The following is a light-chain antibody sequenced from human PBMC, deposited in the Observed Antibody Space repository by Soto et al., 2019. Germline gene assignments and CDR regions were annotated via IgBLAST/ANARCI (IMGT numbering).Light chain of an antibody. CDR2: DAS. CDR3: QQFNNWPRT. Sequence: EIAMTQSPATLSVSPGERATLSCRASQSVSSKLAWYQQKPGQSPRLLIYDASPRATGIPARFSGSGSGTEFTLTISSLQSEDFAVYYCQQFNNWPRTFGQGTKVDIK. J-gene: IGKJ1*01. CDR1: QSVSSK. V-gene: IGKV3-15*01.